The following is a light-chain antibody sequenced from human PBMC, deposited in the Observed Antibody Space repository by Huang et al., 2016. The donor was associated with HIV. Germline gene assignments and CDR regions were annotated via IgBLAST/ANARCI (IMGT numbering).Light chain of an antibody. CDR1: QGISTF. V-gene: IGKV1-NL1*01. Sequence: DIQMTQSPSSLSASVGDRVTITCRASQGISTFLAWYRQKPGKAPKLLVLAASRLEVGVPARLSGGGSGTEYTLTISSLQPEDVATYYCQQYYSTPPITFGQGTRLEI. J-gene: IGKJ5*01. CDR3: QQYYSTPPIT. CDR2: AAS.